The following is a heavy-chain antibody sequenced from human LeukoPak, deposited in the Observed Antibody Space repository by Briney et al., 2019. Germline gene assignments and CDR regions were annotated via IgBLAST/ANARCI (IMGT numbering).Heavy chain of an antibody. Sequence: GGSLRLSCAASGFTFSSYAMHWVRQAPGKGLEYVSAISSNGGSTYYANSVRGRFTISRDNSKNTLYLQMGSLRAEDMAVYYCARGGSGGVLDYWGQGTLVTVSS. J-gene: IGHJ4*02. D-gene: IGHD2-15*01. CDR1: GFTFSSYA. CDR2: ISSNGGST. V-gene: IGHV3-64*01. CDR3: ARGGSGGVLDY.